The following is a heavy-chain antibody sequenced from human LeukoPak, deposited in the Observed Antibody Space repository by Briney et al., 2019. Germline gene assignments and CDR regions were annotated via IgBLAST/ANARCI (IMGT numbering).Heavy chain of an antibody. Sequence: SETLSLTCTVSGGSISSDIYYWSWIRQPAGKGLEWIGRIYSSGSTDYNPSLKSRVTISVDTSKKQFSLKLSSVTAADTAVYYCASSLYGDFDYWGQGTLVTVSS. CDR1: GGSISSDIYY. CDR2: IYSSGST. CDR3: ASSLYGDFDY. V-gene: IGHV4-61*02. J-gene: IGHJ4*02. D-gene: IGHD4-17*01.